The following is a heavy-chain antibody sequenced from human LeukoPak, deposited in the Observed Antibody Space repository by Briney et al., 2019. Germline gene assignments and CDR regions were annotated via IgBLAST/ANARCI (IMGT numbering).Heavy chain of an antibody. D-gene: IGHD3-10*01. V-gene: IGHV3-48*03. CDR3: ASLSYYYGSGSS. CDR1: GFTFSSYE. J-gene: IGHJ5*02. CDR2: ISSSGSPI. Sequence: PGGSLRRSCAASGFTFSSYEMNWVRQAPGKGLEWVSYISSSGSPIYYADSVKGRFTISRDNAKNSLYLQMNSLRAEDTAVYYCASLSYYYGSGSSWGQGTLVTVSS.